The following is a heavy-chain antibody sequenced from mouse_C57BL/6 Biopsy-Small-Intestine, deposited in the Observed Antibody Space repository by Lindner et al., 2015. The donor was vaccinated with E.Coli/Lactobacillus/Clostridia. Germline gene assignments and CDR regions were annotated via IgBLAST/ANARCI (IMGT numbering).Heavy chain of an antibody. CDR3: TRRKDYYGSTYRYFDV. CDR1: GFTSSSYG. CDR2: ISTGGSYS. V-gene: IGHV5-6*01. J-gene: IGHJ1*03. Sequence: VQLQESGGDLVKPGGSLKLSCAASGFTSSSYGMSWVRQTPDKRLEWVASISTGGSYSSYPDSVKGRFTISSDYAKNTLYLQMSSLKSEDTAMYYCTRRKDYYGSTYRYFDVWGTGTTVTVSS. D-gene: IGHD1-1*01.